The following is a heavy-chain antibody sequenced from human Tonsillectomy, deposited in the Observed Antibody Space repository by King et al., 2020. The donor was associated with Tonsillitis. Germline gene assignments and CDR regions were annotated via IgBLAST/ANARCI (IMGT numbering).Heavy chain of an antibody. D-gene: IGHD6-19*01. CDR3: ATYNVEVAGFDY. Sequence: QLVQSGAEVKKSGASVKVSCKASGYIFTDDYMHWVRQAPGQGREWMWWLNPNSGGQNYAQKFQGRVTMTRETSVSTAYMELSRLRSDDTAVFYCATYNVEVAGFDYWGQGTLVTVSS. CDR2: LNPNSGGQ. CDR1: GYIFTDDY. V-gene: IGHV1-2*02. J-gene: IGHJ4*02.